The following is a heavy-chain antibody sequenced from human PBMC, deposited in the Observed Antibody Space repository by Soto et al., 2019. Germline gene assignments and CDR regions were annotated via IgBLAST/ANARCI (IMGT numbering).Heavy chain of an antibody. J-gene: IGHJ4*02. V-gene: IGHV3-23*01. CDR3: TRGRGSWEVPDY. Sequence: GSLRLSCADSGFTFISYPMTWVRQAPGKGLEWVSSITGTGGTTSYADSVKGRFTISRDNSKNTLYLQLDNLRVEDTAVYYCTRGRGSWEVPDYWGQGTLVTVYS. CDR2: ITGTGGTT. D-gene: IGHD1-26*01. CDR1: GFTFISYP.